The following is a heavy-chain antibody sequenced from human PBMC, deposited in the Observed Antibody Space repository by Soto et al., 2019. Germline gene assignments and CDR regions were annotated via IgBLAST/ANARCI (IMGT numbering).Heavy chain of an antibody. CDR2: ISYDGSNK. J-gene: IGHJ6*02. CDR3: ARDRIRAAAGNWYYYYYGMDV. D-gene: IGHD6-13*01. V-gene: IGHV3-30-3*01. CDR1: GFTFSSYA. Sequence: QVQLVESGGGVVQPGRSLRLSCAASGFTFSSYAMHWVRQAPGKGLEWVAVISYDGSNKYYADSVKGRFTISRDNSKNTLYLQMNSLRAEDTAVYYCARDRIRAAAGNWYYYYYGMDVWGQGTTVTVSS.